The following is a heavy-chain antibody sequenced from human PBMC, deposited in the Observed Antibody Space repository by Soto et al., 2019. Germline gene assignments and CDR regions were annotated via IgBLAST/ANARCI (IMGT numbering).Heavy chain of an antibody. D-gene: IGHD3-3*01. CDR3: ARAVSIPIFGVVKRVDY. V-gene: IGHV4-34*01. CDR2: INHSGST. Sequence: SETLSLTFAVYGGSFGGYYWSWIRQPAGKGLEWMGEINHSGSTNYNPSLKSRVTISVDTSKNQFPLKLRSVPAADTAVYYCARAVSIPIFGVVKRVDYWAQGTLVTVSS. J-gene: IGHJ4*02. CDR1: GGSFGGYY.